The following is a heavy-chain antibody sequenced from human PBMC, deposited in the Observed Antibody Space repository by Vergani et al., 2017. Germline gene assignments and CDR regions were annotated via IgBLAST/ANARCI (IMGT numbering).Heavy chain of an antibody. J-gene: IGHJ1*01. CDR3: ASGGIAVAGTLLLQGFSAEYFQH. CDR1: GFTVSSNY. D-gene: IGHD6-19*01. Sequence: EVQLLESGGGLVQPGGSLRLSCAASGFTVSSNYMSWVRQAPGKGLEWVSVIYSGGSTYYADSVKGRFTISRDNSKNTLYLQMNSLRAEDTAVYYCASGGIAVAGTLLLQGFSAEYFQHWGQGTLVTVSS. CDR2: IYSGGST. V-gene: IGHV3-53*01.